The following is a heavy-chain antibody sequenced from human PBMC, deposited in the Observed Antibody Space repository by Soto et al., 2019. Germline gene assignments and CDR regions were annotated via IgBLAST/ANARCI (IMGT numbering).Heavy chain of an antibody. CDR3: TKARLWGGDGYNSYYYNAMDV. J-gene: IGHJ6*02. Sequence: HPGGSLRLSCAASGFTFDDYAMYWVRQVPGKGLEWVSGISWNSGMIGYADSVKGRFTISRDNAKNSLYLQMNSLRPEDTALYYCTKARLWGGDGYNSYYYNAMDVWGQGTTVTVSS. CDR1: GFTFDDYA. D-gene: IGHD3-16*01. CDR2: ISWNSGMI. V-gene: IGHV3-9*01.